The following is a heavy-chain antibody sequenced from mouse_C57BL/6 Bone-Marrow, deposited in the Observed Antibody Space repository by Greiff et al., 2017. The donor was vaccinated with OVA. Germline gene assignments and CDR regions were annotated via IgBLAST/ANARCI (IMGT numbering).Heavy chain of an antibody. CDR3: ASTVISAVVGDRDFDD. Sequence: QVQLQQPGAELARPGASVKLSCKASGYTFTSYGISWVKQRTGQGLEWIGEIYPSSGYTYYNEKFKGKSTLTADKSSSTAYMQLRSLTSEDSAVYFGASTVISAVVGDRDFDDWGKGTTVTVSS. CDR2: IYPSSGYT. J-gene: IGHJ1*03. D-gene: IGHD1-1*01. CDR1: GYTFTSYG. V-gene: IGHV1-81*01.